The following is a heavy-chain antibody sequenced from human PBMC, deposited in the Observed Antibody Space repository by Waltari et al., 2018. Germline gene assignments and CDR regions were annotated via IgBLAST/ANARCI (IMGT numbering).Heavy chain of an antibody. V-gene: IGHV1-69*01. J-gene: IGHJ6*02. Sequence: QVQLVQSGAEVKKPGSSVKVSCKASGGTFSSYAISWVRQAPGQGLEWVGGVIPIFCTANYAQRFQGGVTITADESTSTAYVELGSLRSEDTAVYYCAGRITMIDPRGMDVWGQGTTVTVSS. D-gene: IGHD3-22*01. CDR1: GGTFSSYA. CDR3: AGRITMIDPRGMDV. CDR2: VIPIFCTA.